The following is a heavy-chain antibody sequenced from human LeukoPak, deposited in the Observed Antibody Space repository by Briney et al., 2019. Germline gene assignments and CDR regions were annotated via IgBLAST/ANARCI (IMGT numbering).Heavy chain of an antibody. D-gene: IGHD3-9*01. CDR3: ARNYDILTGYYRYDY. V-gene: IGHV4-34*01. CDR1: GGSFSGYY. Sequence: SETLSLTCAVYGGSFSGYYWSWIRQPPGKGPEWIGEINHSGSTNYNPSLKSRVTISVDTSKNQFSLKLSSVTAADTAVYYCARNYDILTGYYRYDYWGQGTLVTVSS. CDR2: INHSGST. J-gene: IGHJ4*02.